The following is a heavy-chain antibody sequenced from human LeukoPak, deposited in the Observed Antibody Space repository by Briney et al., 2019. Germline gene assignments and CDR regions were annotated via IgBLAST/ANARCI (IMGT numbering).Heavy chain of an antibody. J-gene: IGHJ3*02. CDR2: INAGNGNT. CDR1: GYTFTSYA. D-gene: IGHD3-10*01. Sequence: ASVKVSCKASGYTFTSYAMHWVRQAPGQRLEWMGWINAGNGNTKYSQKFQGRVTITRDTSASTAYMELSSLRSEDTAVYYCARSNNMVRGDFYVGTFDAFDIWGQGTMVTVSS. CDR3: ARSNNMVRGDFYVGTFDAFDI. V-gene: IGHV1-3*01.